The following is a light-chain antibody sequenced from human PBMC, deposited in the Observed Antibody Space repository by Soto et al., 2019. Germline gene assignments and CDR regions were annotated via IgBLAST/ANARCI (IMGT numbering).Light chain of an antibody. CDR1: QSVSSD. Sequence: ETVMTQSPGTLSVSPGERATVSCTASQSVSSDLAWYQHKRGQAPRLLIYDASTRATGLPARFSGSGSGTEFTLTISSLQSEDFAGYYCQQYNNWPPTFGQGTK. J-gene: IGKJ1*01. CDR2: DAS. V-gene: IGKV3-15*01. CDR3: QQYNNWPPT.